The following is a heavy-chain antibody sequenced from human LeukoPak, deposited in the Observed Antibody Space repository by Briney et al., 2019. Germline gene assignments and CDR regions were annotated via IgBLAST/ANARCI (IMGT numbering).Heavy chain of an antibody. CDR2: IYHSGST. D-gene: IGHD1-1*01. V-gene: IGHV4-30-2*01. CDR3: ARGVNWNRENCMDV. CDR1: GGSISSGGYY. Sequence: SQTLSLTCTVSGGSISSGGYYWSWIRQPPGKGLEWIGYIYHSGSTYYNPSLKSRVTISVDRSKNQFSLKLSSVTAADTAVYYCARGVNWNRENCMDVWGKGTTVTVSS. J-gene: IGHJ6*03.